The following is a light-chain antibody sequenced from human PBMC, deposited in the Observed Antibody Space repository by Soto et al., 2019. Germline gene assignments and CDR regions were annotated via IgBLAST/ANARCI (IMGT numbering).Light chain of an antibody. V-gene: IGKV1-12*01. Sequence: DIQMTQSPSSVSASVGDRVTITCRASQNIRYWLAWYQQKPGKAPNMLMGGADRLREGVSSRFSGSGYGTDVTLTIISLQPEDVATYSCQQAFSSPISLGGGTKVEI. J-gene: IGKJ4*01. CDR3: QQAFSSPIS. CDR2: GAD. CDR1: QNIRYW.